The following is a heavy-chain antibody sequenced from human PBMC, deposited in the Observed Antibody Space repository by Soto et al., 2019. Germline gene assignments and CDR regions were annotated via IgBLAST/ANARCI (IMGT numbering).Heavy chain of an antibody. D-gene: IGHD6-19*01. CDR1: GFTFSSYG. Sequence: GGSLRLSCAASGFTFSSYGMHWVRQAPGKGLEWVAVISYDGSNKYYADSVKGRFTISRDNSKNTLYLQMNSLRAEDTAVYYCAKDITRIAVADFDYWGQGTLVTVSS. J-gene: IGHJ4*02. V-gene: IGHV3-30*18. CDR2: ISYDGSNK. CDR3: AKDITRIAVADFDY.